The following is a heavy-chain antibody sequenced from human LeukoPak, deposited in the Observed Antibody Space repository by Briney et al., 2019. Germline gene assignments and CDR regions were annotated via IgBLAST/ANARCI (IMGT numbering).Heavy chain of an antibody. D-gene: IGHD3-3*01. CDR3: ARIWDYYDFWSGYSAGWYMDV. CDR2: MNPNSGNT. CDR1: GYTFTSYD. Sequence: GASVKVSCKASGYTFTSYDINWVRQATGQGLEWMGWMNPNSGNTGYAQKFQGRVTITRNTSISTAYMELSSLRSEDTAVYYCARIWDYYDFWSGYSAGWYMDVWGKGTTVTVSS. V-gene: IGHV1-8*03. J-gene: IGHJ6*03.